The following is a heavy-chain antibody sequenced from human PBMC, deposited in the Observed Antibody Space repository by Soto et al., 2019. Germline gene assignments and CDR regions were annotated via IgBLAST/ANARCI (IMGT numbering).Heavy chain of an antibody. V-gene: IGHV1-46*03. D-gene: IGHD3-10*01. CDR3: ARRGSGSNSDY. Sequence: ASVKVSCKASGYAFTSNSMQWVRQAPGQGLEWMGIINPNADTTTYAQKFQGRVTMTRDTSTSTVYMELTSLRFEDTAVYYCARRGSGSNSDYWGQ. CDR2: INPNADTT. J-gene: IGHJ4*01. CDR1: GYAFTSNS.